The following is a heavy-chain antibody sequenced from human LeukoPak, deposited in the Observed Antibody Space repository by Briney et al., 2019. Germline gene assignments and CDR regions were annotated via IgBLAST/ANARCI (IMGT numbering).Heavy chain of an antibody. CDR1: GFTFSSYW. CDR3: AVTGYSSSWSFDY. Sequence: PGGSLRLSCAASGFTFSSYWMHWVRQAPGKGLVWVSRINTDGSTTSYADSVKGRFTISRDNAKNTVYLQMNSLRAEDTAVYYCAVTGYSSSWSFDYWGQGTLVTVSS. CDR2: INTDGSTT. V-gene: IGHV3-74*01. D-gene: IGHD6-13*01. J-gene: IGHJ4*02.